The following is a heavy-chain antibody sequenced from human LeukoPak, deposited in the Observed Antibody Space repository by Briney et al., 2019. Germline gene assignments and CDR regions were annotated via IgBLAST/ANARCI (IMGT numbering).Heavy chain of an antibody. CDR1: GFTFSSYG. CDR3: AKRGYYYDSSGYYSRTYFDY. CDR2: ISYDGSNK. Sequence: GGSLRLSCVVSGFTFSSYGMHWVRQAPGKGLEWVAVISYDGSNKYYADSVRGRFTISRDNSKNTLYLQMNSLRAEDTAVYYCAKRGYYYDSSGYYSRTYFDYWGQGTLVIVSS. V-gene: IGHV3-30*18. D-gene: IGHD3-22*01. J-gene: IGHJ4*02.